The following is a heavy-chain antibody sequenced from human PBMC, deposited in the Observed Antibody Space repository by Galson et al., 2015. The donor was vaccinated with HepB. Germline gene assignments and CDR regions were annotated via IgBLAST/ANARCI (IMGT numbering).Heavy chain of an antibody. D-gene: IGHD4-17*01. CDR2: ISGSGGST. V-gene: IGHV3-23*01. CDR3: AKSGDYTSIGWHFDL. CDR1: GFTFSSYA. J-gene: IGHJ2*01. Sequence: SLRLSCAASGFTFSSYAMSWVRQAPGKGLEWVSAISGSGGSTYYADSVKGRFTISRDNSKNTLYLQMNSLRAEDTAVYYCAKSGDYTSIGWHFDLWGRGTLVTVSS.